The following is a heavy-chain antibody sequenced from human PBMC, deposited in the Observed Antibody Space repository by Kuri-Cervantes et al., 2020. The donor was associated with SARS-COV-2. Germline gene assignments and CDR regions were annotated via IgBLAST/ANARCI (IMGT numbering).Heavy chain of an antibody. CDR3: AKESGDYVRAFDI. Sequence: SLKISCAASGFTFDDYAMHWVRQAPGKGLEWVSGISWNSGSIGYADSVKGRFTISRGNAKNSLYLQMNSLRAEDTAVYYCAKESGDYVRAFDIWGQGTMVTVSS. CDR2: ISWNSGSI. J-gene: IGHJ3*02. D-gene: IGHD4-17*01. CDR1: GFTFDDYA. V-gene: IGHV3-9*01.